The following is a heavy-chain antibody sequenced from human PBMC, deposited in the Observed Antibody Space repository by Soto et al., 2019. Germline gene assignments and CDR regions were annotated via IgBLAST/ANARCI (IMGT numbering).Heavy chain of an antibody. J-gene: IGHJ4*02. CDR1: GGAISSGTNY. CDR2: IYFRGST. D-gene: IGHD2-8*01. CDR3: ARMGYATGWYHFDY. V-gene: IGHV4-39*01. Sequence: QLHLQESGPGLVEPSETLSLTCSVSGGAISSGTNYWGWVRRAPGKGLEWIGNIYFRGSTYYNPSPKSRVTIAIDTSTNQLSLKLRPVTAADTAVYYCARMGYATGWYHFDYWGQGALVTVSS.